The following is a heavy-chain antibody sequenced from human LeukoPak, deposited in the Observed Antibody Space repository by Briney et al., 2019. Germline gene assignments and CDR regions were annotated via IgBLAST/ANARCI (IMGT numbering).Heavy chain of an antibody. CDR1: GCTFSRNA. V-gene: IGHV1-69*05. Sequence: SAVQVTCKASGCTFSRNAFSWLRQAPAQELEWMGGIIPIFGTASYAKKFQGIVTITTDESTSTAYIELRSWRSEDTAVYQCTRLGGIGGYSYGVGYYMYVCGKRD. D-gene: IGHD5-18*01. CDR3: TRLGGIGGYSYGVGYYMYV. CDR2: IIPIFGTA. J-gene: IGHJ6*03.